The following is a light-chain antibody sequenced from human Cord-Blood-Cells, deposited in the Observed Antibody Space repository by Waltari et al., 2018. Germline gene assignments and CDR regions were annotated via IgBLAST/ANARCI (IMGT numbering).Light chain of an antibody. J-gene: IGLJ3*02. CDR1: SGHSSYA. CDR3: QTWGTGMNWV. CDR2: LNSDGSH. Sequence: QLVLTQSPSASASLGASVTLTCTLSSGHSSYAIAWHQQQPEKGPRYLMKLNSDGSHSKGDGIPDRFSGSSSGAERYLTISSLQSEDEADYYCQTWGTGMNWVFGGGTKLTVL. V-gene: IGLV4-69*01.